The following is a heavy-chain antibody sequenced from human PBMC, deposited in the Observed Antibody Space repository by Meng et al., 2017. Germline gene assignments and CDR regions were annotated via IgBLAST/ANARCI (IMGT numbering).Heavy chain of an antibody. D-gene: IGHD6-13*01. J-gene: IGHJ4*02. Sequence: QLVLDGVEAKQPGPAVKVPWQASAGTFRSYVSSCGRQRSGQGPEWMGGIISIYCTANYAQKFQSRVTITTDESTRTAYMELSSLRSEDTAVYNCARAKQHQTPNNFDYWGQGTLVTV. V-gene: IGHV1-69*05. CDR1: AGTFRSYV. CDR3: ARAKQHQTPNNFDY. CDR2: IISIYCTA.